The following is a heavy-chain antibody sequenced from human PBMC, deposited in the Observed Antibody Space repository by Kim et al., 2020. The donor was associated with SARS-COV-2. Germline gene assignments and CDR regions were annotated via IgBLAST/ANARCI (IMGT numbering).Heavy chain of an antibody. V-gene: IGHV1-8*01. CDR2: MNPNSGNT. CDR1: GYTFTSYD. J-gene: IGHJ6*02. CDR3: ARGQLVNYYYYYGMDV. D-gene: IGHD6-6*01. Sequence: ASVKVSCKASGYTFTSYDINWVRQATGQGLEWMGWMNPNSGNTGYAQKFQGRVTMTRNTSISTAYMELSSLRSEDMAVYYCARGQLVNYYYYYGMDVWGQGTTVTVSS.